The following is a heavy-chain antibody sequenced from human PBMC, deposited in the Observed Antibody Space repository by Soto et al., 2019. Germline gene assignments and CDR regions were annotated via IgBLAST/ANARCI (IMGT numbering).Heavy chain of an antibody. V-gene: IGHV4-4*02. J-gene: IGHJ5*02. D-gene: IGHD3-10*01. CDR2: IYHSGST. CDR1: SGSISSSNW. Sequence: QVQLQESGPGLVKPSGTLSLTCAVSSGSISSSNWWRLVRQPPGKGLEWTGEIYHSGSTNYNPSLKSRVTIPVDKSKDQFSLKLSSVTAADTAVYYCARRPARKYGSGSYSVLPPWGRGTLVTVSS. CDR3: ARRPARKYGSGSYSVLPP.